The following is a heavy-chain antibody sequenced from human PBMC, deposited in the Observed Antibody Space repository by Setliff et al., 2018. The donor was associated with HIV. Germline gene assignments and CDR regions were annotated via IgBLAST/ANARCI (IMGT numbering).Heavy chain of an antibody. CDR3: ARGWIENQLVWDY. CDR2: ISPNYGST. CDR1: GYTFTAYD. D-gene: IGHD2-2*03. Sequence: GASVKVSCKASGYTFTAYDIHWVRQAPGHGFQWMGWISPNYGSTNYAQNFQGRVTMTRDTSISTAYMELSSLGSDDTAVYYCARGWIENQLVWDYWGQGTLVTVSS. J-gene: IGHJ4*02. V-gene: IGHV1-2*02.